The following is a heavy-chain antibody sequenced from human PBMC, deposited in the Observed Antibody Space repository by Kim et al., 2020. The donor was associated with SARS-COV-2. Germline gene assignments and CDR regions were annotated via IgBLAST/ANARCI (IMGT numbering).Heavy chain of an antibody. CDR3: ASIHAPSADLGVYSSSTLDI. J-gene: IGHJ3*02. Sequence: SVKVSCKASGGTFSSYAISWVRQAPGQGLEWMGGIIPIFGTANYAQKFQGRVTITADESTSTAYMELSSLRSEDTAVYYCASIHAPSADLGVYSSSTLDIWGQGTMVTVSS. V-gene: IGHV1-69*13. CDR1: GGTFSSYA. D-gene: IGHD6-6*01. CDR2: IIPIFGTA.